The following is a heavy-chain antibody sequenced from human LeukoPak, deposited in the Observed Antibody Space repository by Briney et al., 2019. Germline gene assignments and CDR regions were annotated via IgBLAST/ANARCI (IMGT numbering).Heavy chain of an antibody. Sequence: SETLSLTCTVSGGSISSYYWSWIRQPPGKGLEWLGYIYYSGSTNYNPSLKSRVTISVDTSKNQFSLKLSSVTAADTAVYYCARHKWELPPKGAFDIWGQGTMVTVSS. D-gene: IGHD1-26*01. CDR3: ARHKWELPPKGAFDI. V-gene: IGHV4-59*08. J-gene: IGHJ3*02. CDR2: IYYSGST. CDR1: GGSISSYY.